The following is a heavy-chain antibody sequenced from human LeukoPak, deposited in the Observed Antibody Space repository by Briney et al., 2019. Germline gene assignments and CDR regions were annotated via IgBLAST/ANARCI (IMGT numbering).Heavy chain of an antibody. CDR2: MKPNSGNT. D-gene: IGHD3-10*01. Sequence: ASVTVSFTSSGYTFTNYDINWVRQAIGQGLEWMGGMKPNSGNTGYAQKFQGRVTMTRNTSIGTAYMELSSLTSEDTAVYFCASGSASGSHRTSWGQGTLVTVSS. CDR3: ASGSASGSHRTS. J-gene: IGHJ5*02. CDR1: GYTFTNYD. V-gene: IGHV1-8*01.